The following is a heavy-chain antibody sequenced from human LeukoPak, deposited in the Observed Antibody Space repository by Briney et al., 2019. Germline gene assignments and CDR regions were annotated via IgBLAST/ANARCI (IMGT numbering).Heavy chain of an antibody. J-gene: IGHJ5*02. D-gene: IGHD3-16*01. Sequence: PSETLSLTCTVSGGSISGYYWSSIRQPAGKGLEWIGRIYSTGSTNYNPSLKSRVTMSVDTSKNQFSLKLTSVTAADTAVYFCARDIWGNSAWGQGTLVTVSS. CDR1: GGSISGYY. CDR2: IYSTGST. V-gene: IGHV4-4*07. CDR3: ARDIWGNSA.